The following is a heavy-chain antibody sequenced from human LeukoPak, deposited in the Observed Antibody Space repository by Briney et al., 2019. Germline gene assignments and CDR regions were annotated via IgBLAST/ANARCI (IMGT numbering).Heavy chain of an antibody. CDR2: ICYSGTT. V-gene: IGHV4-31*03. CDR1: GGSISTADYY. CDR3: ARKKDDGDYYIDY. D-gene: IGHD4-17*01. Sequence: PSQTLSLTCTVSGGSISTADYYWTWIRQHPGKGLEWIGYICYSGTTYYNPSLKSRLTISVDTSKNQFSLRLSSVTAADTAVYFCARKKDDGDYYIDYWGQGTLVTVSS. J-gene: IGHJ4*02.